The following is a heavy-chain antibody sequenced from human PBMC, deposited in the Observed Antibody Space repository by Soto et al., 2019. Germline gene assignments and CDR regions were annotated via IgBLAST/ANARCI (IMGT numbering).Heavy chain of an antibody. V-gene: IGHV4-34*01. Sequence: SETLSLTCAVYGGSFSGYYWSWVRQPPGKGLEWIGEINHGGSTNYNPSLKSRVTISVDTPKNQFSLNLSSVTAADTAVYFCARVSCSSTTCYAFDYWGQGTLVTVSS. D-gene: IGHD2-2*01. CDR1: GGSFSGYY. CDR3: ARVSCSSTTCYAFDY. CDR2: INHGGST. J-gene: IGHJ4*02.